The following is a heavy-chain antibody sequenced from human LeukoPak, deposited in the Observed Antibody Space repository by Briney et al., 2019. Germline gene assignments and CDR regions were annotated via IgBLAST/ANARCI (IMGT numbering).Heavy chain of an antibody. Sequence: GASVKVSCKASGYTFTSYYMHWVRQAPGQGLEWMGIINPSGGSTSYAQKFQGRVTMTRNTSISTAYMELSSLRSEDTAVYYCARGYIRHWGVAAIFGRVRFDPWGQGTLVTVSS. V-gene: IGHV1-46*01. CDR2: INPSGGST. CDR1: GYTFTSYY. J-gene: IGHJ5*02. D-gene: IGHD2-15*01. CDR3: ARGYIRHWGVAAIFGRVRFDP.